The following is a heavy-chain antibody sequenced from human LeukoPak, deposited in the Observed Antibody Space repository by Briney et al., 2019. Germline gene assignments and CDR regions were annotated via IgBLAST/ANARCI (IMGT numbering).Heavy chain of an antibody. CDR1: GFNLGSYG. J-gene: IGHJ4*02. V-gene: IGHV3-23*01. Sequence: GGSLRLSCAASGFNLGSYGMSWVRQAPGEGLEWVSSISNDGGGTFSADSVRGRFTISRDNSKNTLFLQMDSLRAEDTALYFCAKGSSGYFFDHWGQGSLVTVSS. CDR2: ISNDGGGT. D-gene: IGHD3-22*01. CDR3: AKGSSGYFFDH.